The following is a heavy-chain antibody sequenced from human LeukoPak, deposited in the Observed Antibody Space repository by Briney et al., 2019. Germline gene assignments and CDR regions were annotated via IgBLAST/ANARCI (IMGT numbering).Heavy chain of an antibody. V-gene: IGHV4-38-2*02. J-gene: IGHJ4*02. Sequence: PSETLSLTCSVSGFSIKSSYYWAWIRQSPGKGLEWIGSIYHSESTYYNPSLRSRVTISIDTPNDQFSLKLRSVTAADTAVYYCARDPLYQGSGYCRPKGTIDYWGQGTLVTVSS. CDR2: IYHSEST. CDR3: ARDPLYQGSGYCRPKGTIDY. D-gene: IGHD3-22*01. CDR1: GFSIKSSYY.